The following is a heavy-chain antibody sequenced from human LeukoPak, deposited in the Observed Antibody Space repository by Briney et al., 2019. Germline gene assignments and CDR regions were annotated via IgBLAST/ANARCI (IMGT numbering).Heavy chain of an antibody. V-gene: IGHV1-46*01. D-gene: IGHD2/OR15-2a*01. J-gene: IGHJ4*02. CDR1: GYTFASYY. CDR2: INPSGGST. CDR3: AREIGGGPYYFDY. Sequence: ASVKVSCKASGYTFASYYMHWVRQAPGQGLEWMGIINPSGGSTSYAQNFQGRVTLTADKSTTTAYMELSSLTSDDTAVYYCAREIGGGPYYFDYWGQGTLVTVSS.